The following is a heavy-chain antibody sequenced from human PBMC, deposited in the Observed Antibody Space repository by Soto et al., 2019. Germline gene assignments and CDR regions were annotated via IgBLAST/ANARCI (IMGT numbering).Heavy chain of an antibody. J-gene: IGHJ4*02. V-gene: IGHV3-23*01. Sequence: GKGLEWVSAISGSGGSTYYADSVKGRFTISRDNSKNTLYLQMNSLRAEHTGVYYCAKDGYSSSSDYFDFRGQGTLVTGSS. D-gene: IGHD6-6*01. CDR3: AKDGYSSSSDYFDF. CDR2: ISGSGGST.